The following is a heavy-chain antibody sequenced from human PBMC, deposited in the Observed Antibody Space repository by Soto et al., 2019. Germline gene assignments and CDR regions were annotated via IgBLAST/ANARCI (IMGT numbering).Heavy chain of an antibody. CDR1: GFTFISYA. D-gene: IGHD6-13*01. V-gene: IGHV3-30-3*01. CDR2: ISYDGSNK. Sequence: RRLSFAASGFTFISYAMHWVRQAPGKGLEWVAVISYDGSNKYYADSVKGRFTISRDNSKNTLYLQMNSLRAEDTAVYYWARSSSSWYVEDYYYYGMDVWGQGTTVTVS. CDR3: ARSSSSWYVEDYYYYGMDV. J-gene: IGHJ6*02.